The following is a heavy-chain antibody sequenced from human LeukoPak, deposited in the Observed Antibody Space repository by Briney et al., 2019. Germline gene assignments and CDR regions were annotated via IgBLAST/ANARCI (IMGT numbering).Heavy chain of an antibody. J-gene: IGHJ4*02. CDR3: ARGSGNYGEIDY. CDR2: MYRSGST. CDR1: GYSISSGYY. V-gene: IGHV4-38-2*02. Sequence: PSETLSLTCTVSGYSISSGYYWGWIRQPPGKGLEWIGSMYRSGSTYYNPSLKSRVTISVDTSKNQFSLKLSSVTAADTAVYYCARGSGNYGEIDYWGQGTLVTVSS. D-gene: IGHD1-26*01.